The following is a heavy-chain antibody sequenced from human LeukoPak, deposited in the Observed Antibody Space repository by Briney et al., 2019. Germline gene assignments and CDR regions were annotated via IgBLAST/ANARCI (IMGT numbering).Heavy chain of an antibody. CDR1: GGSISSSSYY. D-gene: IGHD3-22*01. V-gene: IGHV4-39*07. CDR2: IYYSGST. CDR3: ARDDSYYDSSGYYDAFDI. J-gene: IGHJ3*02. Sequence: SETLSLTCTVSGGSISSSSYYWGWIRQPPGKGLEWIGSIYYSGSTYYIPSLKSRVTISVDTSKNQFSLKLSSVTAADTAVYYCARDDSYYDSSGYYDAFDIWGQGTMVTVSS.